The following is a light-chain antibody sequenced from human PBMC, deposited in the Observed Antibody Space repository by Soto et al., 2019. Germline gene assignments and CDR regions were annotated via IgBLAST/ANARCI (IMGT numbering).Light chain of an antibody. V-gene: IGKV3-15*01. CDR1: LSVSSN. Sequence: EIVMTQSPATLSLSPGERATLSCRASLSVSSNFLAWYQQKPGQAPRLLIYTASTRATGIPARFSGSRSGTEFTLTISSLQSEDFAVYYCQQYNNWLPAFGQGTKVDI. CDR3: QQYNNWLPA. CDR2: TAS. J-gene: IGKJ1*01.